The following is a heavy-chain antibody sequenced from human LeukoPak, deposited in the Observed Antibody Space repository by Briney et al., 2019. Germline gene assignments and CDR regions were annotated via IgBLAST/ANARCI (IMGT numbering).Heavy chain of an antibody. CDR2: IIPIFGTA. V-gene: IGHV1-69*06. J-gene: IGHJ4*02. Sequence: ASVKVSCKASGGTFSSYAISRVRQAPGQGLEWMGGIIPIFGTANYAQKFQGRVTITADKSTSTAYMELSSLRSEDTAVYYCARDLTDYYGSGSSPFDYWGQGTLVTVSS. CDR3: ARDLTDYYGSGSSPFDY. D-gene: IGHD3-10*01. CDR1: GGTFSSYA.